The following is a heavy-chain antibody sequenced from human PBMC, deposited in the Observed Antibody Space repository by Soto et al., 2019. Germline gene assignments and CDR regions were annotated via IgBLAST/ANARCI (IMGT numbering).Heavy chain of an antibody. J-gene: IGHJ4*02. V-gene: IGHV3-23*01. D-gene: IGHD6-19*01. CDR3: AKRDSSGWPPSRPIDY. CDR2: ISGSGGST. CDR1: GFTFSSYA. Sequence: EVQLLESGGGLVQPGGSLRLSCAASGFTFSSYAMSWVRQAPGKGLEWVSAISGSGGSTYYADSVKGRFTISRDNSKNTLYLQMNSLRAEDTAVSYCAKRDSSGWPPSRPIDYWGQGTLVTVSS.